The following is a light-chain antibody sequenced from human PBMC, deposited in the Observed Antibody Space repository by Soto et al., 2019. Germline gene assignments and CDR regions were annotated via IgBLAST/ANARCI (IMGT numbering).Light chain of an antibody. CDR2: GAS. CDR3: QQYNNWPPWT. V-gene: IGKV3-15*01. CDR1: QSLSNN. J-gene: IGKJ1*01. Sequence: EIVMTQSPATLSVSPGERATLSCRASQSLSNNLAWYQQKPGQAPRLLIYGASTRATGIPARFSGSGSWTEFTLTISSLQSEDFAVYYCQQYNNWPPWTFGQGTKVEIK.